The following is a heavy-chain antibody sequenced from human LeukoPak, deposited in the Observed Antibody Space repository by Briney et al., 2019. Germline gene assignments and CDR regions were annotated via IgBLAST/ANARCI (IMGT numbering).Heavy chain of an antibody. D-gene: IGHD1-26*01. CDR3: ARSGSYYYYYYMDV. V-gene: IGHV3-23*01. CDR2: ITGSGAST. Sequence: PGGSLRLSCTASGFTFNNYAMTWVRQAPGKGLEWVSAITGSGASTNYADSVKGRFTISRDNSKNTIYLQMNSLRAEDTAVYYCARSGSYYYYYYMDVWGKGTTVTVSS. CDR1: GFTFNNYA. J-gene: IGHJ6*03.